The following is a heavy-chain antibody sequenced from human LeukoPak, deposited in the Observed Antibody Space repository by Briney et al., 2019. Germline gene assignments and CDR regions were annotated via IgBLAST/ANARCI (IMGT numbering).Heavy chain of an antibody. D-gene: IGHD2-15*01. CDR1: GFTFHDYA. Sequence: GRSLRLSCAASGFTFHDYAMHWVRHAPGKGLEWVSGISWNSGNIAYADSMEGRFTISRDNAKNSLYPQMNSLRVKDTALYYCAKGTTGYCSGGSCRPTLGYYFDYWGQGTLVTVST. J-gene: IGHJ4*02. CDR2: ISWNSGNI. CDR3: AKGTTGYCSGGSCRPTLGYYFDY. V-gene: IGHV3-9*01.